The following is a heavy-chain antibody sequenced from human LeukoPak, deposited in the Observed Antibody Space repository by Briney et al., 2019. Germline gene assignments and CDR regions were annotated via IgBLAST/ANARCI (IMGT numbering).Heavy chain of an antibody. Sequence: SETLSLTCTVSGSSISSYYWSWIRQPAGKGLEWIGRIHTSGSTGYNPSLKSQVTMSVDTSKIQFYLTLNPVTAADTAAYYCAKVTGVSSYYMDGWGKGATVTVSS. CDR3: AKVTGVSSYYMDG. J-gene: IGHJ6*03. CDR2: IHTSGST. CDR1: GSSISSYY. D-gene: IGHD1-20*01. V-gene: IGHV4-4*07.